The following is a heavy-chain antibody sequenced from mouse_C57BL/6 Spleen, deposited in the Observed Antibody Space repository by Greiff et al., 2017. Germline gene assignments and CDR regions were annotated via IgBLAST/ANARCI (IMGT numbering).Heavy chain of an antibody. CDR2: IDPAGSYT. J-gene: IGHJ3*01. CDR3: ERDYYYYAGWFAY. D-gene: IGHD2-4*01. CDR1: GYTFTSYW. V-gene: IGHV1-69*02. Sequence: VQLQQPGAELVKPGASVKLSCKASGYTFTSYWMHWVKQRPGQGLEWIGKIDPAGSYTNYNQKFKGKATLTVDKSSSTAYLQLSSLTSEDSAVXDCERDYYYYAGWFAYWGQGTPVTVS.